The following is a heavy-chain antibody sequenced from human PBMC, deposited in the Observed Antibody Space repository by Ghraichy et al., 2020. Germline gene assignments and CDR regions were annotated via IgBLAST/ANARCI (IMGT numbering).Heavy chain of an antibody. D-gene: IGHD3-22*01. J-gene: IGHJ4*02. CDR3: ARGGDYYDSSGYYPPDLPFDY. Sequence: SETLSLTCTVSGGSISSYYWSWIRQPPGKGLEWIGYIYYSGSTYYYPSLKSRVTISVDTSKNQFSLKLSSVTAADTAVYYCARGGDYYDSSGYYPPDLPFDYWGQGTLVTVSS. CDR2: IYYSGST. V-gene: IGHV4-59*06. CDR1: GGSISSYY.